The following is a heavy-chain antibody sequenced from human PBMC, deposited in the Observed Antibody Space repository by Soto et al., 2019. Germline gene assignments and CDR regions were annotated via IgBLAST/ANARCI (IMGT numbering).Heavy chain of an antibody. CDR1: GGSISSSNW. V-gene: IGHV4-4*02. CDR2: IYHSGST. Sequence: QVQLQESGPGLVKPSGTLSLTCAVSGGSISSSNWWSWVRQPPGKGLEWIGEIYHSGSTTYNPSLKGPVTISVDKSTNQFSLKLSSVSAADTAVYYCARVVGGYYYGMDVWGQGTTVTVSS. D-gene: IGHD2-2*01. J-gene: IGHJ6*02. CDR3: ARVVGGYYYGMDV.